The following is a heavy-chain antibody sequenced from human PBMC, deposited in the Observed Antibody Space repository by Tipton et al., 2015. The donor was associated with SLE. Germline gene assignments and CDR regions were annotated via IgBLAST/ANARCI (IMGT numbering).Heavy chain of an antibody. Sequence: TLSLTCTVSGGSISSYYWSWIRQPPGKGLGWIGYIYYSGSTNYNPSLKSRVTISVDTSKNQFSLKLSSVTAADTAVYYCARFLIVVAEFDYWGQGTLVTVSS. CDR1: GGSISSYY. V-gene: IGHV4-59*12. D-gene: IGHD3-22*01. J-gene: IGHJ4*02. CDR2: IYYSGST. CDR3: ARFLIVVAEFDY.